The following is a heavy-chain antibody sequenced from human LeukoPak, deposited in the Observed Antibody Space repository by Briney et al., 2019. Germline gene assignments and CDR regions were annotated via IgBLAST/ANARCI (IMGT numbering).Heavy chain of an antibody. CDR1: GFTFSSYA. V-gene: IGHV3-23*01. D-gene: IGHD2-2*01. J-gene: IGHJ4*02. CDR2: ISDSET. CDR3: ARGGSGTSVLYY. Sequence: GRSLRLACAASGFTFSSYAITWVRQAPGEGLEWVSFISDSETNYVDSVKGRFTVSRDKSKNTLYLEMNSLRAEDTAVYYCARGGSGTSVLYYWGQGILVTVSS.